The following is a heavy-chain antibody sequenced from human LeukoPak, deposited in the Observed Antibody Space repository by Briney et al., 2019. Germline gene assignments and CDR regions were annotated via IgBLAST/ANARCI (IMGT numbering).Heavy chain of an antibody. V-gene: IGHV3-30*02. Sequence: PGGSLRLSCAAPGFTFSSYGMHWVRQAPGKGLEWVAVIWYGGSNKYYADSVKGRFTISRDNSKNTLYLQMNSLRAEDTAVYYCAKLLTAQDAFDIWGQGTMVTVSS. CDR3: AKLLTAQDAFDI. CDR2: IWYGGSNK. D-gene: IGHD1-14*01. CDR1: GFTFSSYG. J-gene: IGHJ3*02.